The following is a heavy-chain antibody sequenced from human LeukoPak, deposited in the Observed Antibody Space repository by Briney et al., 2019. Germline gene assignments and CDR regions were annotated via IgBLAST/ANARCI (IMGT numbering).Heavy chain of an antibody. CDR3: ARAPVTSCRGAFCYPFDY. V-gene: IGHV3-23*01. J-gene: IGHJ4*02. Sequence: GGSLRLSCAASGFPLSSYAMSWVRRGPGKGLECVAATSSSDPGTYHADSVRGRFTISRDNSKNTLYLQMNRLRVEDAAVYYCARAPVTSCRGAFCYPFDYWGQGTLVTVSS. CDR1: GFPLSSYA. D-gene: IGHD2-15*01. CDR2: TSSSDPGT.